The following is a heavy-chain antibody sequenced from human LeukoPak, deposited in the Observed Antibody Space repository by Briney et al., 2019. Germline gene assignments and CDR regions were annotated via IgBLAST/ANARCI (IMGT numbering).Heavy chain of an antibody. Sequence: GRSLRLSCAASGFTFSSYGMHWVRQAPGKGLEWVAVISYDGSNKYYADSVKGRFTISRDNSKNTLYLQMNSLRAEDTAVYYCAKESDRWFGVYGKYYFDYWGQGTLVTVSS. CDR2: ISYDGSNK. J-gene: IGHJ4*02. D-gene: IGHD3-10*01. CDR3: AKESDRWFGVYGKYYFDY. V-gene: IGHV3-30*18. CDR1: GFTFSSYG.